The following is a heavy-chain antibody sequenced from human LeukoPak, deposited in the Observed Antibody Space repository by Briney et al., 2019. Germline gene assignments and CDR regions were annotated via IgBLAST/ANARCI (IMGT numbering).Heavy chain of an antibody. Sequence: SETLSLTCTVSGGSISSSSYYWGWIRQPPGKGLEWIGSIYYSGSTYYNPSLKSRVTISVDTSKNQFSLKLSSVTAADTAVYYCARKDRTEAPQKNIVVVVAGPGGRWFDPWGQGTLVTVSS. V-gene: IGHV4-39*07. CDR2: IYYSGST. CDR1: GGSISSSSYY. CDR3: ARKDRTEAPQKNIVVVVAGPGGRWFDP. J-gene: IGHJ5*02. D-gene: IGHD2-15*01.